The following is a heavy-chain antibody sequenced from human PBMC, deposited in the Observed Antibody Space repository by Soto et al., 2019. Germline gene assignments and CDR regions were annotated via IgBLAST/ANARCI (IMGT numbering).Heavy chain of an antibody. D-gene: IGHD2-2*03. CDR1: GHSVSSISAA. Sequence: SQTLALTCAISGHSVSSISAAWNSVRRSPSRGLEWLGRTYYRPKWYNEYAVSGESRITNNLDTSTNRFSLQLNSVTPEDTAVYYCARGFLGIVVVPAAKFFYYYYYMHVWGKGTTVTVAS. CDR3: ARGFLGIVVVPAAKFFYYYYYMHV. V-gene: IGHV6-1*01. J-gene: IGHJ6*03. CDR2: TYYRPKWYN.